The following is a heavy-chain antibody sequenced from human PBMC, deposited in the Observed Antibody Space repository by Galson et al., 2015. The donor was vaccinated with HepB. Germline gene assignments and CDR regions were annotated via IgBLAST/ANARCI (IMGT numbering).Heavy chain of an antibody. J-gene: IGHJ6*02. CDR2: INPSGGST. V-gene: IGHV1-46*01. D-gene: IGHD3-3*01. CDR1: GYTFTSYY. Sequence: SVKVSCKASGYTFTSYYMHWVRQAPGQGLEWMGIINPSGGSTSYAQKFQGRVTMTRDTSTSTVYMELSSLRSEDTAVYYCARGYYDFWSGYYIGYYYYGMDVWGQGTTVTVSS. CDR3: ARGYYDFWSGYYIGYYYYGMDV.